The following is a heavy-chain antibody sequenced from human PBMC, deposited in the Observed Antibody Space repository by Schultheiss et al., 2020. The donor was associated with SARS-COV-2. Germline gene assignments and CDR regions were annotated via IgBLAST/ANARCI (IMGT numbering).Heavy chain of an antibody. V-gene: IGHV4-31*03. Sequence: SETLSLTCTVSGGSISSSSYYWGWIRQHPGKGLEWIGYIYYSGSTYYNPSLKSRVTISVDTSKNQFSLKLSSVTAADTAVYYCARARITIFGVVIAFDIWGQGTMVTVSS. CDR3: ARARITIFGVVIAFDI. D-gene: IGHD3-3*01. J-gene: IGHJ3*02. CDR2: IYYSGST. CDR1: GGSISSSSYY.